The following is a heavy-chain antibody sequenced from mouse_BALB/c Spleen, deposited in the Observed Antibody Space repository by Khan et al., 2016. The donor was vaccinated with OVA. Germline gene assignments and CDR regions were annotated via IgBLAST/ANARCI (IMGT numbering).Heavy chain of an antibody. J-gene: IGHJ1*01. CDR3: ARGVFDD. V-gene: IGHV1-26*01. CDR2: INPNNGDT. Sequence: EVQLQQSGPELVKPGASVKMSCKASGYTFTDYYMKWLKQSHGKSLEWIGDINPNNGDTFYNQKFKDKATLTVDKSSSTAYMQLNSLTSEDSAVYYCARGVFDDWGAGTTVTVSS. CDR1: GYTFTDYY.